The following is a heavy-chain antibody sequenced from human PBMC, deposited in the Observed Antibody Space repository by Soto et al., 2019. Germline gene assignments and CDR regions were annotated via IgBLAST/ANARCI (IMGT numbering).Heavy chain of an antibody. CDR1: GFTFSSYA. D-gene: IGHD3-16*01. J-gene: IGHJ6*03. CDR2: ISGSGGST. Sequence: GGSLRLSCAASGFTFSSYAMSWVRQAPGKGLEWVSAISGSGGSTYYADSVKGRFTISRDNSNKTLYLQMNSLRAEDTDVYYRATDIPDYDYIWGGYGPSAAGYMDVWGKGTTVTVSS. V-gene: IGHV3-23*01. CDR3: ATDIPDYDYIWGGYGPSAAGYMDV.